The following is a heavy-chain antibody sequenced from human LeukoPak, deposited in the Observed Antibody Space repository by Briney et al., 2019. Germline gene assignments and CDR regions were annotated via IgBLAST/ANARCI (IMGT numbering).Heavy chain of an antibody. CDR3: ARGRYYYDSSGYYFDS. Sequence: ASVKVSCKASGYTFTGYYMHWVRQAPGQGLEWMGWINPNSGGTNYAQKFQGRVTMTRDTSISTAYMELSRLRSDDTAVYYCARGRYYYDSSGYYFDSWGQGTLVTVSS. CDR1: GYTFTGYY. D-gene: IGHD3-22*01. J-gene: IGHJ5*01. CDR2: INPNSGGT. V-gene: IGHV1-2*02.